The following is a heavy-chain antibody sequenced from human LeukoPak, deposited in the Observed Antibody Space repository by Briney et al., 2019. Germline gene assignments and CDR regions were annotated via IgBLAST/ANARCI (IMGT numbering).Heavy chain of an antibody. Sequence: GGSLRLSCAASGFAFSTYWLHWVRQAPGKGLVWVSHISSDGSSIRYADSVKGRFTISRDNAKNTLYLQMNSLRAEDTAVYYCAREVRATEEIDSWGQGTLVTVSS. CDR2: ISSDGSSI. CDR1: GFAFSTYW. CDR3: AREVRATEEIDS. V-gene: IGHV3-74*01. D-gene: IGHD1-26*01. J-gene: IGHJ4*02.